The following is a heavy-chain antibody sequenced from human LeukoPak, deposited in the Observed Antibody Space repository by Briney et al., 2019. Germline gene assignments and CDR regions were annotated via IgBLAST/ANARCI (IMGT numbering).Heavy chain of an antibody. J-gene: IGHJ6*03. CDR2: ISSSSSYI. D-gene: IGHD2-2*01. Sequence: GGSLRLSCAASGFTFSSYSMNWVRQAPGKGLEWVSSISSSSSYIYYADSVKGRFTISRDNAKNSLYLQMNSLRAEDTAVYYCARVVVVVPAAISRYYMDVWGKGTTVTVSS. CDR3: ARVVVVVPAAISRYYMDV. CDR1: GFTFSSYS. V-gene: IGHV3-21*04.